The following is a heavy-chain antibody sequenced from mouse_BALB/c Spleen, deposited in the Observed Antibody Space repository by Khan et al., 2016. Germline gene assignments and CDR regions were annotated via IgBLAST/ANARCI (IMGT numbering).Heavy chain of an antibody. Sequence: QVQLKESGPGLVAPSQSLSITCTVSGFSITGFAVNWVRQPPGKGLEWLGVIWGDGSTDYDSAPKSRLSISKDDSKSQVFLKMNRLQTDDATKYCGARYDDYDGGVAYWGQGTLVTVSA. J-gene: IGHJ3*01. CDR2: IWGDGST. V-gene: IGHV2-6-7*01. D-gene: IGHD2-4*01. CDR3: ARYDDYDGGVAY. CDR1: GFSITGFA.